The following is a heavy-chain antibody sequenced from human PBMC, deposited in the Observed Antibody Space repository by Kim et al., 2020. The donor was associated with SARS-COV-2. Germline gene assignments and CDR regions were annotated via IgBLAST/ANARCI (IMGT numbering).Heavy chain of an antibody. J-gene: IGHJ4*02. D-gene: IGHD3-10*01. V-gene: IGHV3-9*01. Sequence: SVKCLFTISRDNAKNSLYLQMNSLRAEDTALYYCAKDNNPDYYGSGSFSLWGQGTLVTVSS. CDR3: AKDNNPDYYGSGSFSL.